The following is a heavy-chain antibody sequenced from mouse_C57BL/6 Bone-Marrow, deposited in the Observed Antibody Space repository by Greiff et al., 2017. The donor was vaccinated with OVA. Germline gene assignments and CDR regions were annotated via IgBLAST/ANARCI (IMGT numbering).Heavy chain of an antibody. J-gene: IGHJ2*01. Sequence: EVQLQQSVAELVRPGASVKLSCTASGFHITTSYLHWVKQRPEPGLAWIGRIDPANGHTKYAPKFQGKATITADTSSNTAYLQRSSLTSEDTAIYYCARRMTTGVATDYFDYWGQGTTLTVSS. CDR1: GFHITTSY. D-gene: IGHD1-1*01. CDR3: ARRMTTGVATDYFDY. CDR2: IDPANGHT. V-gene: IGHV14-3*01.